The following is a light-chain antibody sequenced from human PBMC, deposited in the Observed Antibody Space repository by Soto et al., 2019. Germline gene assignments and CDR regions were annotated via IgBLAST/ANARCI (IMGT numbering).Light chain of an antibody. Sequence: QSALTQPPSASGSPGQSVTISCTGTNSDFAGYNFVSWFQQHPGKAPRLIIYEVNERPSGVPHRFSGSKSGNTASLTISGLQADDEADYYCSSYTNINTRACVFGTGTKLTVL. CDR3: SSYTNINTRACV. CDR1: NSDFAGYNF. V-gene: IGLV2-8*01. J-gene: IGLJ1*01. CDR2: EVN.